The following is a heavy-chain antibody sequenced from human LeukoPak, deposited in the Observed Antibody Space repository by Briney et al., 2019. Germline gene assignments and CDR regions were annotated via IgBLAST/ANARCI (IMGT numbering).Heavy chain of an antibody. Sequence: SETLSLTCNVSAPSISSSTYYWDWIRQPPGKGLEWTGSIYYSGSTYYNPSLKSRVTISVDTPNNPFSLKVSSVTAADTAVYYCASVKWVQPDYWGQGTLVTVSS. D-gene: IGHD1-1*01. CDR1: APSISSSTYY. J-gene: IGHJ4*02. CDR2: IYYSGST. CDR3: ASVKWVQPDY. V-gene: IGHV4-39*01.